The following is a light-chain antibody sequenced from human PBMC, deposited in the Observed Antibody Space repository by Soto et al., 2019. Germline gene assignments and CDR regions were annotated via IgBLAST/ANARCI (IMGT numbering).Light chain of an antibody. J-gene: IGKJ3*01. Sequence: DIPMTQSPSSLSASVGDRVTITCRASQSISNYLNWYQQKPGKAPKLLIYATSNLQSGVPSRFSGSGSGTDFALTISSLQPEDVATYYCQQSYSTPFTFGPGTKVDIK. V-gene: IGKV1-39*01. CDR1: QSISNY. CDR3: QQSYSTPFT. CDR2: ATS.